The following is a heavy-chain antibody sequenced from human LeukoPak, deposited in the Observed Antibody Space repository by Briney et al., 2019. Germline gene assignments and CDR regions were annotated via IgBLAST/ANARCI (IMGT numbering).Heavy chain of an antibody. CDR2: INHSGST. Sequence: PSETLSLTRAVYGGSFSGYYWSWIRQPPGKGLEWIGEINHSGSTNYNPSLKSRVTISVDTSKNQFSLKLSSVTAADTAVYYCASKALYDFWSGPDYWGQGTLVTVSS. CDR3: ASKALYDFWSGPDY. V-gene: IGHV4-34*01. J-gene: IGHJ4*02. D-gene: IGHD3-3*01. CDR1: GGSFSGYY.